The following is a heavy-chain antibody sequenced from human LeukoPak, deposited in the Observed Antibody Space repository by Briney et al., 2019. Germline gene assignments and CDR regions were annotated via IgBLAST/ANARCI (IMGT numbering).Heavy chain of an antibody. D-gene: IGHD5-12*01. CDR1: GFTFSSYA. Sequence: GGSLRLSCAASGFTFSSYAMHWVRQAPGKGLEYVSAISSNGGSTHYANSVKGRFTISRDNSKNTLYLQMGSLRAEDMAVYYCARGVATIFNYFDYWGQGTLVTVSS. CDR2: ISSNGGST. V-gene: IGHV3-64*01. J-gene: IGHJ4*02. CDR3: ARGVATIFNYFDY.